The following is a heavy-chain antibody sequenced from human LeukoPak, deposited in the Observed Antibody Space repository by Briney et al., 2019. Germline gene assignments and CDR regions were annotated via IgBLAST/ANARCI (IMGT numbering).Heavy chain of an antibody. J-gene: IGHJ6*03. CDR3: AKDQVVVVPAANYYYYYMDV. CDR1: GFTFSSYG. Sequence: GGSLILSCAASGFTFSSYGMHWFRQDPGKGLEWVAFIRYDGSNKYYADSVKGRSTISRDNSKNTLYLQMNSLRAEDTAVYYCAKDQVVVVPAANYYYYYMDVWGKGTTVTISS. D-gene: IGHD2-2*01. V-gene: IGHV3-30*02. CDR2: IRYDGSNK.